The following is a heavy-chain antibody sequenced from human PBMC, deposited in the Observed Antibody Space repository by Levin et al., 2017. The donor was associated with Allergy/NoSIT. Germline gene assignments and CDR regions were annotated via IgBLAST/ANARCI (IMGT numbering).Heavy chain of an antibody. J-gene: IGHJ4*02. D-gene: IGHD6-13*01. Sequence: GGSLRLSCAASEFTVSSNYMSWVRQAPGKGLDWVSIIYSGGTTYYADSVKGRFTISRDNSKNTLYLQMNSLRAEDTAMYYCARAVAGYYFDYWGQGTLVTVSS. V-gene: IGHV3-53*01. CDR3: ARAVAGYYFDY. CDR2: IYSGGTT. CDR1: EFTVSSNY.